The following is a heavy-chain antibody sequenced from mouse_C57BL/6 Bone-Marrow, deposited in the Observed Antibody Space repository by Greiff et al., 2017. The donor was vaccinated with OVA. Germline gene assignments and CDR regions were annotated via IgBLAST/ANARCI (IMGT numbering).Heavy chain of an antibody. CDR1: GFTFSDYG. Sequence: EVKLVESGGGLVKPGGSLKLSCAASGFTFSDYGMHWVRQAPEKGLEWVAYISSGSSTIYSADTVKGRFTISRDNAKNTLFLQMTSLRSEDTAMYYCAREDYEWYVDVWGTGTTVTVSS. V-gene: IGHV5-17*01. J-gene: IGHJ1*03. CDR3: AREDYEWYVDV. D-gene: IGHD2-4*01. CDR2: ISSGSSTI.